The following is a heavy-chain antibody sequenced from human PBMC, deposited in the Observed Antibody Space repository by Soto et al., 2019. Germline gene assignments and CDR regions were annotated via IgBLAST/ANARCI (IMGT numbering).Heavy chain of an antibody. Sequence: PGGSLRLSCAASGITLSSFVMHWVRQAPGKGLEWVAVISYDGNKKYYADSVRGRFTISRDKTKNTLYLQMNSLRAEDTAVYYCAREHSGYDYNGYYYGLDVWGQGTTVTVSS. V-gene: IGHV3-30-3*01. CDR3: AREHSGYDYNGYYYGLDV. CDR1: GITLSSFV. CDR2: ISYDGNKK. J-gene: IGHJ6*02. D-gene: IGHD5-12*01.